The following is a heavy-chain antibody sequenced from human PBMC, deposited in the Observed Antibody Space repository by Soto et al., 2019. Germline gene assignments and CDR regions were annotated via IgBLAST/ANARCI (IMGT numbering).Heavy chain of an antibody. D-gene: IGHD1-26*01. V-gene: IGHV3-73*01. Sequence: SLRLSCVGSGFIFGGSAIHWVRQSSGKGLEWVGRIRSRANSYSTAAAVWGRGRFTFSRDDSKNTAYLQMNTLKTDDTAIYYCCRAQGARIGDYYDHGLDVWGQRTPVTVSS. CDR1: GFIFGGSA. CDR2: IRSRANSYST. CDR3: CRAQGARIGDYYDHGLDV. J-gene: IGHJ6*02.